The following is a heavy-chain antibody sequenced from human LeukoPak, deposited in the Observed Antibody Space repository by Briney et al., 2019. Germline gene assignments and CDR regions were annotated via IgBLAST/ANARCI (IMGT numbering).Heavy chain of an antibody. CDR2: IHYSGST. Sequence: SETLSLTCTVSGGSVSGGNYYCSWIRQSPGKELKWIGYIHYSGSTVYNPSLKSRVTMSIDTSKNQFSLNLSSVTAADTAVYYCARTGSTGGYWGQGNLVTVPS. CDR1: GGSVSGGNYY. V-gene: IGHV4-61*01. CDR3: ARTGSTGGY. J-gene: IGHJ4*02. D-gene: IGHD1-1*01.